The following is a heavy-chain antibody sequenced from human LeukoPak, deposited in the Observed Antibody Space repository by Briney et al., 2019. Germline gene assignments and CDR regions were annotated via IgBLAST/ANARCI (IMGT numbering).Heavy chain of an antibody. D-gene: IGHD2-15*01. V-gene: IGHV4-34*01. Sequence: PSETLSLTCAVYGGSFSGYYWSWIRQPPGKGLEWIGEINHSGSTNYNPSLKSRVTISVDTYKNQFSLKLSSVTAADTAVYYCARGRHRMRCSGGSCYSATSYFDYWGQGTLVTVSS. CDR1: GGSFSGYY. CDR3: ARGRHRMRCSGGSCYSATSYFDY. J-gene: IGHJ4*02. CDR2: INHSGST.